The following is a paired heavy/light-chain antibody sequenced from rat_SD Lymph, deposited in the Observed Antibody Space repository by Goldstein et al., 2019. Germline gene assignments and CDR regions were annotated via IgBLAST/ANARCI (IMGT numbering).Light chain of an antibody. CDR2: YTS. CDR3: LQYDNLPDT. V-gene: IGKV19S2*01. Sequence: DIQMTQSPPSLSASLGDKVTITCQASQNINKYIAWYQQKPGKAPRQLIRYTSTLVSGTPSRFSGSGSGRDYSFSISNVESEDIASYYCLQYDNLPDTFGAGTKLELK. J-gene: IGKJ2-2*01. CDR1: QNINKY.
Heavy chain of an antibody. CDR1: GFSLTTYN. J-gene: IGHJ2*01. CDR2: MWNGGGT. Sequence: QVQLKETGPDLVQLTQTLSITCTVSGFSLTTYNVHWVRQPPGKGLEWMGAMWNGGGTDYNSAFKSRLSISRDTSKSQVFLKMNSLQTDDTAKYFCASTKLGAPDYWGQGVMVTVSS. V-gene: IGHV2-64*01. D-gene: IGHD5-1*01. CDR3: ASTKLGAPDY.